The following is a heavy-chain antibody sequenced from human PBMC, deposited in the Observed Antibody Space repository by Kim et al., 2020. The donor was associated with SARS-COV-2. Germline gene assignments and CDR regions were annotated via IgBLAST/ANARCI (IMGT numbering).Heavy chain of an antibody. Sequence: SETLSLTCTVSGGSISSYYWSWIRQPAGKGLEWIGRIYTSGSTNYNPSLKSRVTMSVDTSKNQFSLKLSSVTAADTAVYYCARADEGPGIAVAGKRGTLGYWGQGTLVTVSS. J-gene: IGHJ4*02. CDR1: GGSISSYY. CDR3: ARADEGPGIAVAGKRGTLGY. D-gene: IGHD6-19*01. V-gene: IGHV4-4*07. CDR2: IYTSGST.